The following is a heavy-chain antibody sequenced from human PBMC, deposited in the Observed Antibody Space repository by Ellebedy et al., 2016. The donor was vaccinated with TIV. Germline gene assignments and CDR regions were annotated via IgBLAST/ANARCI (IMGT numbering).Heavy chain of an antibody. Sequence: GGSLRLSCAVSGFSVSSYYMNWVRQAPGKGLEWVTAVYSGGSKYYANSVKGRFSISRDTSKNTLYLQMNSLRVEDTAGYYCARDHGYTKKFDYWGQGTLVTVSS. CDR2: VYSGGSK. CDR1: GFSVSSYY. CDR3: ARDHGYTKKFDY. J-gene: IGHJ4*02. D-gene: IGHD5-24*01. V-gene: IGHV3-66*01.